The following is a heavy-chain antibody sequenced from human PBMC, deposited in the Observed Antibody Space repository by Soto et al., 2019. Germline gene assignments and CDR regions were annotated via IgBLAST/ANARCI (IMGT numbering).Heavy chain of an antibody. CDR1: GHSFTSYW. V-gene: IGHV5-10-1*01. D-gene: IGHD3-10*01. Sequence: GESLKISCKGSGHSFTSYWISWVRQMPGKGLEWMGRIDPSDSYTNYSPSFQGHVTISADKSIGTAYLQWSSLKASDTAMYYCARTGRGGMDVWGQGTTVTVSS. J-gene: IGHJ6*02. CDR3: ARTGRGGMDV. CDR2: IDPSDSYT.